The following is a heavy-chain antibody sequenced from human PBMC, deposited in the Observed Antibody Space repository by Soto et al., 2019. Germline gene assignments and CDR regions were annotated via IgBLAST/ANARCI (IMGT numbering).Heavy chain of an antibody. Sequence: QVQLVESGGGVVQPGRSLRLSCVASGFTFSGYGMHWVRQAPGKGLEWVAIIRYDGSNIYYADSVRGRFAISRDNSKNTLFLQMDSLGAEDTAVYYCARNGVGATAFWGYLYYWGQGALVTVSS. CDR1: GFTFSGYG. D-gene: IGHD3-16*01. CDR2: IRYDGSNI. V-gene: IGHV3-33*01. CDR3: ARNGVGATAFWGYLYY. J-gene: IGHJ4*02.